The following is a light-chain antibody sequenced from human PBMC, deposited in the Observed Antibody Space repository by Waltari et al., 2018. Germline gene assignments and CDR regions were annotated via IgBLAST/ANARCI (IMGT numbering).Light chain of an antibody. CDR1: SSDVGGYNY. V-gene: IGLV2-14*01. Sequence: QYALTQPASVSGSPGQSITISCTGTSSDVGGYNYVSWYQKHPGKAPKLMIYDVNNRPSGVSNRVSGSKSGNTASLTISGLQAEDEADYYCSSFTSSSTWVFGGGTKLTVL. CDR2: DVN. J-gene: IGLJ3*02. CDR3: SSFTSSSTWV.